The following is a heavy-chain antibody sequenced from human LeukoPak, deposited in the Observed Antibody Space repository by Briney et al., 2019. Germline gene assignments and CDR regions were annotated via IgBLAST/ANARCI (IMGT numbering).Heavy chain of an antibody. V-gene: IGHV3-66*04. CDR2: IFRGDDT. CDR3: ARHVWFGEHNGHENWFDP. D-gene: IGHD3-10*01. J-gene: IGHJ5*02. Sequence: TGGSLRLSCAASGFIVSQNYMSWVRQAPGKGLEWVSVIFRGDDTNYVDSVKGRFTIFRDNSKNTPYLQMNSLTAENTAVYYCARHVWFGEHNGHENWFDPWGQGTLVTVSS. CDR1: GFIVSQNY.